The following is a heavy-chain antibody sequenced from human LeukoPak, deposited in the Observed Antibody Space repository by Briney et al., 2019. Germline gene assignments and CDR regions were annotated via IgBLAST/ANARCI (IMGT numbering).Heavy chain of an antibody. Sequence: GGSLRLSCAASEFTFSSYWMSWVRQAPGKGLEWVANIKQDGSEKYYVDSVRGRFTISRDNAKNSLYLQMNSLRAEDTAVYYCARRPLTTYAFDIWGQGTMVTVSS. CDR1: EFTFSSYW. D-gene: IGHD3-3*01. CDR3: ARRPLTTYAFDI. V-gene: IGHV3-7*01. J-gene: IGHJ3*02. CDR2: IKQDGSEK.